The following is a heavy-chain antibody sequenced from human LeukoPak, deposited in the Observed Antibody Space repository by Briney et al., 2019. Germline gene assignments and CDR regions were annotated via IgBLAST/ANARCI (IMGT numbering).Heavy chain of an antibody. V-gene: IGHV4-34*01. CDR2: INHSGST. CDR3: ARGGIVTAGTKWLNY. D-gene: IGHD6-13*01. CDR1: GGSFSGYY. J-gene: IGHJ4*02. Sequence: SETLSLTCAVYGGSFSGYYWSWIRQPPGKGLEWIGEINHSGSTNYNPFLKSRVTISVDTSKSQFSLKLNSVTAADTAVYFCARGGIVTAGTKWLNYWGQGTLVTVSS.